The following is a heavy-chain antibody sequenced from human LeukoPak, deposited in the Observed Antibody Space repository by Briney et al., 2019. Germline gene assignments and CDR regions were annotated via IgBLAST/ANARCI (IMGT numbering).Heavy chain of an antibody. CDR2: IKQDGSEK. Sequence: GGSLRLSCVASGFTFSSYWMSWVRQAPGKGLEWVADIKQDGSEKYYVDSVKGRFTISRQNAKNSLFLQMNSLRAEDTAVYYCARHRSGGSQDDAFDIWGQGTMVTVSS. CDR3: ARHRSGGSQDDAFDI. CDR1: GFTFSSYW. D-gene: IGHD2-15*01. V-gene: IGHV3-7*01. J-gene: IGHJ3*02.